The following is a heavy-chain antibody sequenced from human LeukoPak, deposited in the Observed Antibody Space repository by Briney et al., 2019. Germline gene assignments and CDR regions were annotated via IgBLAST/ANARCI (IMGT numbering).Heavy chain of an antibody. J-gene: IGHJ4*02. CDR1: RFTFSSYG. Sequence: GRSLRLSCAASRFTFSSYGIHWVRQAPGKGLEGVAVISYDGNNKYYADSVKSRFTISRDNSKNTLYLQMNSLSAEDTAVYYCTKDGGSGWPQGYFDYWGQGTLVTVSS. V-gene: IGHV3-30*18. D-gene: IGHD6-19*01. CDR3: TKDGGSGWPQGYFDY. CDR2: ISYDGNNK.